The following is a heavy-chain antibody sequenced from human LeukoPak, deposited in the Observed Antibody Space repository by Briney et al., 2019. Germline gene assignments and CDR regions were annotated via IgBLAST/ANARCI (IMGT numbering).Heavy chain of an antibody. Sequence: SETLSLTCAVYGGSFSGYYWSWIRQPPGKGLEWIGEINHSGSTNYNPSLKSRVTISVDTSKNQFSLKLSSVTAADTAVYYCASGYSYGVYYYYGMDVWGQGTTVTVSS. D-gene: IGHD5-18*01. CDR3: ASGYSYGVYYYYGMDV. CDR1: GGSFSGYY. CDR2: INHSGST. J-gene: IGHJ6*02. V-gene: IGHV4-34*01.